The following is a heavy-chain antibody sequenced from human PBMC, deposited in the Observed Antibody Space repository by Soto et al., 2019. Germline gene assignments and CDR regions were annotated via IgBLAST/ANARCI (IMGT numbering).Heavy chain of an antibody. CDR1: GFTFSSYG. CDR3: ARDLPDYSSSHAPYYYYGMDV. V-gene: IGHV3-33*01. D-gene: IGHD6-6*01. J-gene: IGHJ6*02. CDR2: IWYDGSNK. Sequence: GGSLRLSCAASGFTFSSYGMHWVRQAPGKGLEWVAVIWYDGSNKYYADSVKGRFTISRDNSKNTLYLQMNSLRAEDTAVYYCARDLPDYSSSHAPYYYYGMDVWGQGTTVTVSS.